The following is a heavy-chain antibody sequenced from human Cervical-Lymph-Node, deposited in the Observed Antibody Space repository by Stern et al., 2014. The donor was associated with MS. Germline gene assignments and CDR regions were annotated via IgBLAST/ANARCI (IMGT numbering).Heavy chain of an antibody. V-gene: IGHV5-51*04. CDR3: ARHPPRRKWDDPNYGMDV. J-gene: IGHJ6*02. CDR2: IYPDAQDI. D-gene: IGHD1-1*01. CDR1: GYTFTNNW. Sequence: VQLVESGAEVKKPGESLKISCKGSGYTFTNNWIAWVRQMPGKGLEWMGIIYPDAQDIKYTPSLQGRFPSSADKPISTASLQWSSLKAADSALYYCARHPPRRKWDDPNYGMDVWGQGTTVTVSS.